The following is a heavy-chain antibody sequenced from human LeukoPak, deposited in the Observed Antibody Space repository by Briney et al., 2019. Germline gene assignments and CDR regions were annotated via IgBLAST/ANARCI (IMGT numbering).Heavy chain of an antibody. CDR1: GFTFSNFV. V-gene: IGHV3-23*01. CDR3: ARSPEGAYITMVRGVTREAFDI. D-gene: IGHD3-10*01. Sequence: PGGSLRLSCAASGFTFSNFVMTWVRQAPGKGLEWVSAISGSGGRGTTYYADSVKGRFTISRDNSKNTLYLQMNSLRAEDTAVYYCARSPEGAYITMVRGVTREAFDIWGQGTMVTVSS. J-gene: IGHJ3*02. CDR2: ISGSGGRGTT.